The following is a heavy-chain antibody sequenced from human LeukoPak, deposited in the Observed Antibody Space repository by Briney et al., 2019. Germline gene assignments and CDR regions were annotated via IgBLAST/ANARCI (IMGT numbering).Heavy chain of an antibody. V-gene: IGHV1-8*01. CDR1: GYTFTSYD. CDR3: ARSGSYYDFWSGYSAHAFDI. J-gene: IGHJ3*02. D-gene: IGHD3-3*01. Sequence: GASVKVSCKASGYTFTSYDINWVRQATGQGLEWMGWMNPNGGNTGYAQKFQGRVTMTRNTSISTAYMELSNLRSEDTAVYYCARSGSYYDFWSGYSAHAFDIWGQGTMVTVSS. CDR2: MNPNGGNT.